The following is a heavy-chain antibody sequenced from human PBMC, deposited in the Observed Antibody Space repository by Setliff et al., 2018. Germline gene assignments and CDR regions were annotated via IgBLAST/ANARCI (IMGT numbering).Heavy chain of an antibody. J-gene: IGHJ4*02. CDR3: ATSDWYAAFDH. V-gene: IGHV3-7*01. CDR1: GFTFTNYW. Sequence: GGSLRLSCAASGFTFTNYWINWVRQAPGKGLEWAANIKQDESEKHYVGSVKGRFTISRDNARNSVYLQMNSLRAEDAAVYYCATSDWYAAFDHWGQGTQVTVSS. CDR2: IKQDESEK. D-gene: IGHD6-19*01.